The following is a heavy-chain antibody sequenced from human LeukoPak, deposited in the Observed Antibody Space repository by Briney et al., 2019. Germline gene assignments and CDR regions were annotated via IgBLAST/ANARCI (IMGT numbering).Heavy chain of an antibody. J-gene: IGHJ6*03. CDR2: IKSKTDGGTT. CDR3: TTDPFYYYDSSGLNYMDV. V-gene: IGHV3-15*01. CDR1: GFTFSNAW. Sequence: PGGSLRLSCAASGFTFSNAWMSWVRQAPGKGLEWVGRIKSKTDGGTTDYAASVKGRFTISRDDSKNTLYLKMNSLKTEDTAVYYCTTDPFYYYDSSGLNYMDVWGKGTTVTVSS. D-gene: IGHD3-22*01.